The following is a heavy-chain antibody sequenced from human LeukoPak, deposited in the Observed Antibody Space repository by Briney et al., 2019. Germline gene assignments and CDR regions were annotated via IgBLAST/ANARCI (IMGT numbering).Heavy chain of an antibody. Sequence: GGSLRLSCAASGFTFSSYWMSWVRQAPGKGLEWVANIKQDGSEKYYVDSVKGRFTISRDNAKNSLYLQMNSLRAEDTAVYYCARDCTYDFWSGYLDYWGQGTLVTVSS. V-gene: IGHV3-7*01. D-gene: IGHD3-3*01. CDR2: IKQDGSEK. CDR3: ARDCTYDFWSGYLDY. J-gene: IGHJ4*02. CDR1: GFTFSSYW.